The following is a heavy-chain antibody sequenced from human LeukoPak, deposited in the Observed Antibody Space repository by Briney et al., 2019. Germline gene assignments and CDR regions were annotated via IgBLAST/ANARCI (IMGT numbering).Heavy chain of an antibody. V-gene: IGHV3-21*01. CDR3: ARESSVVPAATDYYYYYMDV. Sequence: GGSLRLSCAASGFTFSSYSMNWVRQAPGKGLEWVSSISSSSSYIYYADPVKGRFTISRDNAKNSLYLQMNSLRAEDTAVYYCARESSVVPAATDYYYYYMDVWGKGTTVTVSS. D-gene: IGHD2-2*01. CDR2: ISSSSSYI. J-gene: IGHJ6*03. CDR1: GFTFSSYS.